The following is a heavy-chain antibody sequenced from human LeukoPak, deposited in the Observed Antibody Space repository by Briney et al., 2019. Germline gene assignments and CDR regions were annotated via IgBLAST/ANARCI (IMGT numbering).Heavy chain of an antibody. CDR2: IYYSGST. D-gene: IGHD1-20*01. J-gene: IGHJ4*02. V-gene: IGHV4-59*01. Sequence: SETLSLTCTVSGGSISSYYWSWIRQTPGKGLEWIGYIYYSGSTNYNPSLKSRVTISVDTSKNQFSLKLSSVTAADTAVYYCARDRTYNWIIWGQGTLVTVSS. CDR3: ARDRTYNWII. CDR1: GGSISSYY.